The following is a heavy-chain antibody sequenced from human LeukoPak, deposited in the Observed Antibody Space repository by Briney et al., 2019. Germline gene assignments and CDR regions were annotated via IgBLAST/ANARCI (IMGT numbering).Heavy chain of an antibody. V-gene: IGHV1-18*01. CDR3: ATGRRRLAMGERSDAFYELEF. D-gene: IGHD2/OR15-2a*01. Sequence: ASVKVSCKGSAQNFDNYGISWVRQAPGHGPEWMGWISTYNGKTKYSPKLQGRVTMTTDTSSRTAYMELRNLRSDDTAVYYCATGRRRLAMGERSDAFYELEFWGQGTLVAVSS. CDR1: AQNFDNYG. J-gene: IGHJ4*02. CDR2: ISTYNGKT.